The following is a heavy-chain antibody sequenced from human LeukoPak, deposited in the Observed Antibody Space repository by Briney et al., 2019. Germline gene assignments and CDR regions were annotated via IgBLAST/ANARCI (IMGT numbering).Heavy chain of an antibody. CDR1: GGTFISYA. CDR3: ASGYYDILTGYYAFDY. J-gene: IGHJ4*02. CDR2: IIPIFGTA. V-gene: IGHV1-69*05. Sequence: SVKVSCKASGGTFISYAISWVRQAPGQGLEWMGRIIPIFGTANYAQKFQGRVTITTDESTSTAYMELSSLRSEDTAVYYCASGYYDILTGYYAFDYWGQGTLVTVSS. D-gene: IGHD3-9*01.